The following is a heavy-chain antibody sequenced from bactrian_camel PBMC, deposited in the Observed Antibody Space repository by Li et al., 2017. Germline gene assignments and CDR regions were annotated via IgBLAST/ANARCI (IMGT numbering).Heavy chain of an antibody. CDR3: AASPWHSCNSGPLLGGSFNY. CDR1: GYGHITKC. V-gene: IGHV3S40*01. Sequence: VQLVESGGGSVQAGGSLRLSCSPSGYGHITKCMGWFRQAPGKEREGVAAIYTGDARTVYYADSVKGRFTISRDNGKNTVYVEMNSLKPEDTAMYYCAASPWHSCNSGPLLGGSFNYWGQGTQVTVS. D-gene: IGHD7*01. J-gene: IGHJ4*01. CDR2: IYTGDART.